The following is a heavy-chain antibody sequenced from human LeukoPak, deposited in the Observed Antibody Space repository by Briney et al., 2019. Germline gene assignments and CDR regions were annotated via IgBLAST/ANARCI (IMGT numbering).Heavy chain of an antibody. CDR2: IYSGGST. J-gene: IGHJ4*02. CDR3: ARDVSGWFALDY. Sequence: GGSLRLSCAASGFTVSSNYMSWVRQAPGKGLEWVSVIYSGGSTYYADSVKGRFTISRDNSKNTLHLQMNSLRAEDTAVYYCARDVSGWFALDYWGQGTLVTVSS. CDR1: GFTVSSNY. V-gene: IGHV3-53*01. D-gene: IGHD6-19*01.